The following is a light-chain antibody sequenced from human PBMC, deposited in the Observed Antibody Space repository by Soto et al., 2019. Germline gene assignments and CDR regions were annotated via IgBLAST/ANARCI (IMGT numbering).Light chain of an antibody. V-gene: IGKV3-11*01. J-gene: IGKJ4*01. CDR1: QSVRHR. CDR3: QRRGNWPLS. CDR2: DVS. Sequence: DMLMTESPATLSASLGDRATLTCRASQSVRHRLSWYHQKPVQSPRLLIYDVSNRANGIPARFSGSGSGTDFTLTISSLEPEDVAVYYCQRRGNWPLSFGGGTKVDI.